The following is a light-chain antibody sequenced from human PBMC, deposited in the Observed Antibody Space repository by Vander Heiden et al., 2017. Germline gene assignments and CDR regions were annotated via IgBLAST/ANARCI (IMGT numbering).Light chain of an antibody. CDR1: SSDVGGYNY. CDR2: DVS. CDR3: SSYTSSSWV. Sequence: QSALTQPASVSGSPGQSITISCTGTSSDVGGYNYGSWYQQHPGKAPKLMIYDVSNRPSGVSNRFSGSKSGNTASLTISGLQAEDEADYYCSSYTSSSWVFGGGTKLTVL. J-gene: IGLJ3*02. V-gene: IGLV2-14*03.